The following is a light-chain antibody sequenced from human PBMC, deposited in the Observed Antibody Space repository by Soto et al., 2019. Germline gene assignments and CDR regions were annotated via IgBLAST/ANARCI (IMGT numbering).Light chain of an antibody. CDR2: DAS. J-gene: IGKJ5*01. Sequence: EIVMTQSPATLSVSPGERATLSCRASQSVSSNLAWYQQRPGQAPRLLIYDASTRATGIPARFSGSASGTEFTLTISNLQSEDFAVYFCQQYHNWPPITFGQGTRLEIK. V-gene: IGKV3-15*01. CDR1: QSVSSN. CDR3: QQYHNWPPIT.